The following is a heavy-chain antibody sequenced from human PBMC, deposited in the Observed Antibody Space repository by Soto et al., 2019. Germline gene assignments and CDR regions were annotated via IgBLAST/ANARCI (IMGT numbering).Heavy chain of an antibody. V-gene: IGHV1-3*02. Sequence: ASVKVSCKASGYTFTTYSMHWVRQAPGHRLEWMGWSNAGNGYTQYSQDFQGRVTITRDTSASTAYMELSSLRSEDMAVYYCARDGGSGMDVRGQGTTVTVSS. CDR2: SNAGNGYT. J-gene: IGHJ6*02. CDR1: GYTFTTYS. CDR3: ARDGGSGMDV. D-gene: IGHD3-16*01.